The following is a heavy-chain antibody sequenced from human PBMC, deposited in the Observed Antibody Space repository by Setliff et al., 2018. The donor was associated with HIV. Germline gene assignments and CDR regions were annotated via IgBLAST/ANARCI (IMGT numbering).Heavy chain of an antibody. Sequence: GESLKISCAASGFTFTSYWMIWVRQAPGKGLEWVANINQDGSEKNYVDSVKGRFTISRDNAKNSLYLQMDSLRVEDTTVYYCTRKLSPGHGMDVWGQGTTVTVSS. CDR1: GFTFTSYW. J-gene: IGHJ6*02. V-gene: IGHV3-7*01. CDR2: INQDGSEK. CDR3: TRKLSPGHGMDV. D-gene: IGHD3-16*02.